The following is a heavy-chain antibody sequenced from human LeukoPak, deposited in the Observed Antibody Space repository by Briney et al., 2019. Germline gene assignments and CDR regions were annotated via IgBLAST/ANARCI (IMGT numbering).Heavy chain of an antibody. CDR1: GGSISSSSYY. V-gene: IGHV4-39*07. D-gene: IGHD3-10*01. J-gene: IGHJ4*02. Sequence: SETLSLTCTVSGGSISSSSYYWGWIRQPPGKGLEWIGSIYYSGSTYYNPSLKSRVTISVDTSKNQFSLKLSSVTAADTAVYYCARGENYYGSGSNWGQGTLVTVSS. CDR2: IYYSGST. CDR3: ARGENYYGSGSN.